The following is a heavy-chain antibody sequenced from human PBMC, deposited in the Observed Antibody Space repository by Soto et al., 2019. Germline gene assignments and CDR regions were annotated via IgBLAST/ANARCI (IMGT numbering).Heavy chain of an antibody. J-gene: IGHJ4*02. Sequence: QLQLLESGSGLVKPSQTLSLTCAVSGGSISSGGNSWSWIRQPPGKGLEWIGYIYHSGSTYYNPSLKSRVTISVDRSKNQFSLKLRSVTAADTAVYYCARAGGLGAVAVDYWGQGTLVTVSS. CDR3: ARAGGLGAVAVDY. CDR1: GGSISSGGNS. D-gene: IGHD6-19*01. V-gene: IGHV4-30-2*01. CDR2: IYHSGST.